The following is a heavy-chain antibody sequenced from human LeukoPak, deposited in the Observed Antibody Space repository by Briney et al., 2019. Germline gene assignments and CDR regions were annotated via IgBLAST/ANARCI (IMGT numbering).Heavy chain of an antibody. J-gene: IGHJ4*02. Sequence: PSETLSLTCTVSGYSISSGYYWGWIRQPPGKGLEWSGSIYHSGSTYYNPPLKSRVTISVDTSKNQFSLKLSSVTAADTAVYYCASLYGDSPDPFDYWGQGTLVTVSS. CDR3: ASLYGDSPDPFDY. V-gene: IGHV4-38-2*02. D-gene: IGHD4-17*01. CDR1: GYSISSGYY. CDR2: IYHSGST.